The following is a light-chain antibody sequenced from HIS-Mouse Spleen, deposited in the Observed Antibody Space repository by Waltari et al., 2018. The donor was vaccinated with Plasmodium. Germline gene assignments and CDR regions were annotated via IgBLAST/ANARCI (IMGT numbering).Light chain of an antibody. CDR2: EVS. V-gene: IGLV2-8*01. CDR3: SSYAGSSV. J-gene: IGLJ1*01. CDR1: SSDVGGYNY. Sequence: QSALTQPPSASGSPGQSVTISCTGTSSDVGGYNYVSWYQQHPGKAPKLMIYEVSKRPSGVPDRVAGSKAGSPASLTVSGLQAEDEADYYCSSYAGSSVFGTGTKVTVL.